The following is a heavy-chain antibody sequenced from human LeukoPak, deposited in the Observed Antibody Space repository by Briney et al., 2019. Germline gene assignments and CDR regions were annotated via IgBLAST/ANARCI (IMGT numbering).Heavy chain of an antibody. V-gene: IGHV3-30*18. Sequence: PGRSLRLSCAAPGFTFSSYGMHWVRQAPGKGLEWVAVISFDGSNEYYADSVKGRFTISRDNSKNTLSLQMNSLRVEDTAVYYCAKSMQWVALIVNWGQGTLVTVSS. CDR1: GFTFSSYG. CDR2: ISFDGSNE. CDR3: AKSMQWVALIVN. D-gene: IGHD6-19*01. J-gene: IGHJ4*02.